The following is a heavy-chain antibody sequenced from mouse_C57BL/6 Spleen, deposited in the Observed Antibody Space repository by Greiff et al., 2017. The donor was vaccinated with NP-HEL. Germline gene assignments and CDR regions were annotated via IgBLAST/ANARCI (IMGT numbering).Heavy chain of an antibody. Sequence: EVQLQQSGPELVKPGASVKISCKASGYSFTGYYMNWVKQSPEKSLEWIGEINPSTGGTTYNQKFKAKATLTVDKSSSTAYMQLKSLTSEDSAVYYCARSGYGSSWFAYWGQGTLVTVSA. V-gene: IGHV1-42*01. CDR1: GYSFTGYY. CDR2: INPSTGGT. J-gene: IGHJ3*01. CDR3: ARSGYGSSWFAY. D-gene: IGHD1-1*01.